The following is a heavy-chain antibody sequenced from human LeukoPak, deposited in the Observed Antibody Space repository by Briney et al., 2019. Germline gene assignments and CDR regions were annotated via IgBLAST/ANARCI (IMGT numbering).Heavy chain of an antibody. D-gene: IGHD3-22*01. CDR3: ARYVDPYDISPHSFDL. J-gene: IGHJ3*01. V-gene: IGHV4-61*02. CDR2: IYASGRT. Sequence: SETLSLSSTVSGGSINGNTYFWNWIRQPAGKRLEWIGRIYASGRTDYNPSLRSRLSMSIKTSSNQISLTLSSLTAADTAVYYCARYVDPYDISPHSFDLWGQRTVVTVSS. CDR1: GGSINGNTYF.